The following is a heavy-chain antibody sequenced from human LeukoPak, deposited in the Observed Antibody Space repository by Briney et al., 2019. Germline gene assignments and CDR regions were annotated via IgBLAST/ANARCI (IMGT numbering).Heavy chain of an antibody. CDR3: ARVGSGYYYGDSFDI. J-gene: IGHJ3*02. CDR2: IDGDGSST. Sequence: GGSLRLSCAASGFTFSSYAMHWVRQAPGKGLVWVSRIDGDGSSTSYADSVMGRFTISRDNAKNTLYLQVNSLRAEDTAVYYCARVGSGYYYGDSFDIWGQGTMVTVSS. CDR1: GFTFSSYA. V-gene: IGHV3-74*01. D-gene: IGHD3-22*01.